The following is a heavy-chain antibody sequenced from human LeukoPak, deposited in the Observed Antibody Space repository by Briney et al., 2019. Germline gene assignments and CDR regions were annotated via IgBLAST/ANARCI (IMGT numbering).Heavy chain of an antibody. CDR1: GLIVSSNY. Sequence: GGSPRLSCAASGLIVSSNYMSWVRQAPGKGLEWVSVIYSGGSTYYADSVKGRFTISRHNSKNTLYLQVNSLRAEDTAVYYCASRMGATRGHWGQGTLVTVSS. D-gene: IGHD1-26*01. CDR3: ASRMGATRGH. J-gene: IGHJ4*02. V-gene: IGHV3-53*04. CDR2: IYSGGST.